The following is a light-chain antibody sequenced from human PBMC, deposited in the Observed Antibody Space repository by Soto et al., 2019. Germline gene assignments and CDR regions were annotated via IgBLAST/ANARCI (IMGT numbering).Light chain of an antibody. CDR1: QSVGSD. V-gene: IGKV3-20*01. Sequence: EIVMTQSPATLSVSPGERATLYCRASQSVGSDLAWYQKKTGQDPRMVIYDIFTRATGVPDRFSGIVSGTDFNLTLRRLEPEDCALYEGQQYGNSPLTFGGCTKVDIK. CDR2: DIF. J-gene: IGKJ4*01. CDR3: QQYGNSPLT.